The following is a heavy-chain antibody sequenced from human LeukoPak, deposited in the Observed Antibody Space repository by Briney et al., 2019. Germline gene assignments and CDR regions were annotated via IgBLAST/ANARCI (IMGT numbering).Heavy chain of an antibody. Sequence: GGSLRLSCAASGFTFRLFGMHWARRAPGKGLEWVSFIRFDGSNTYHADSVKGRFTISRDNSKNTLYLQMNSLTSEDTAVYYCAKVKTDILIPDSWGQGTLVTVSS. D-gene: IGHD2-21*02. CDR3: AKVKTDILIPDS. CDR2: IRFDGSNT. J-gene: IGHJ4*02. CDR1: GFTFRLFG. V-gene: IGHV3-30*02.